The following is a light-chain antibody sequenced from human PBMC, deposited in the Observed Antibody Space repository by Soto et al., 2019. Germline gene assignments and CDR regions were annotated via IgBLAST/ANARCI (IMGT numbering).Light chain of an antibody. CDR3: QQYNSYPLT. CDR1: QSISSW. Sequence: IQMTPSPSTLSASVGDRITITCRASQSISSWLVWYQQKPGKAPKLLIYKASNLESGVPSRFSGRGSGTEFTLTISSLQPDDFATYFCQQYNSYPLTFGGGTKVDIK. J-gene: IGKJ4*01. V-gene: IGKV1-5*03. CDR2: KAS.